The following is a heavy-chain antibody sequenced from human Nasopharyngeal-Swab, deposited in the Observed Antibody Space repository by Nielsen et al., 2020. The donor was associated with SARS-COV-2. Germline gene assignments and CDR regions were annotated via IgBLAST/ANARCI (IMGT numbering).Heavy chain of an antibody. J-gene: IGHJ5*02. Sequence: ASVKVSCKASGYTFTSYDINWVRRATGQGLEWMGWMNPNSGNTGYAQKFQGRVTMTRNTSISTAYMELSSLRSEDTAVYYCARGQYYGSGSLNWFDPWGQGTLVTVSS. CDR3: ARGQYYGSGSLNWFDP. V-gene: IGHV1-8*01. D-gene: IGHD3-10*01. CDR1: GYTFTSYD. CDR2: MNPNSGNT.